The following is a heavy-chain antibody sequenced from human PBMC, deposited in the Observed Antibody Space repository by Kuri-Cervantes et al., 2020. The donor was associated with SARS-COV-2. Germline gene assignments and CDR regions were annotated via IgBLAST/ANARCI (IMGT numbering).Heavy chain of an antibody. D-gene: IGHD5-18*01. V-gene: IGHV1-24*01. J-gene: IGHJ6*02. CDR1: GYTLTELS. CDR3: ATGFYRAMVPEVDYYYGMDV. CDR2: FDPEDGET. Sequence: ASVKVSCKVSGYTLTELSMHWVRQAPGKGLEWMGGFDPEDGETIYAQKFQGRVTMTEDTSTDTAYMELSSLRSEDTAVYYCATGFYRAMVPEVDYYYGMDVWGQGTTVTVSS.